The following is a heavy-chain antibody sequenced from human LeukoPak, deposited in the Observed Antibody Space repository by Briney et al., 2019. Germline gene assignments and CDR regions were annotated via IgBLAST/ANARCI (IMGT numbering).Heavy chain of an antibody. CDR3: ARDGSYGDYVVY. V-gene: IGHV1-69*04. CDR2: IIPILGIA. J-gene: IGHJ4*02. Sequence: SVKVSCKASGGTFSSYAIIWVRQAPGQGLEWMGRIIPILGIANYAQKFQGRVTITADKSTSTAYMELSSLRSEDTAVYYCARDGSYGDYVVYWGQGTLVTVSS. D-gene: IGHD4-17*01. CDR1: GGTFSSYA.